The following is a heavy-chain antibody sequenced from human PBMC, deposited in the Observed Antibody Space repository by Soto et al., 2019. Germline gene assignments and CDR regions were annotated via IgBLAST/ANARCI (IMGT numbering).Heavy chain of an antibody. CDR3: ARGRRAILTGYYLLYYGMDV. CDR1: GGSFSGYY. J-gene: IGHJ6*02. CDR2: INHSGST. V-gene: IGHV4-34*01. D-gene: IGHD3-9*01. Sequence: ASETLSLTCGVYGGSFSGYYWSWIRQPPGKGLEWIGEINHSGSTNYNPSLKSRVTISVDTSKNQFSLKLSSVTAADTAVYYCARGRRAILTGYYLLYYGMDVWGQGTTVTVSS.